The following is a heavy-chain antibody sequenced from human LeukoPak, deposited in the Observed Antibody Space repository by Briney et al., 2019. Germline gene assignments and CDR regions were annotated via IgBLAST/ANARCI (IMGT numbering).Heavy chain of an antibody. CDR2: ISGSGGSI. D-gene: IGHD3-10*01. V-gene: IGHV3-23*01. CDR1: GFTFSSYG. CDR3: ARNFISMVRGVIITTYFDY. J-gene: IGHJ4*02. Sequence: GGTLRLSCEASGFTFSSYGMSWVRQAPGKGLEWVSGISGSGGSINYADSVKGRFTISRDNSKNTLYLQMNSLRAEDTAVYYCARNFISMVRGVIITTYFDYWGQGTLVTVSS.